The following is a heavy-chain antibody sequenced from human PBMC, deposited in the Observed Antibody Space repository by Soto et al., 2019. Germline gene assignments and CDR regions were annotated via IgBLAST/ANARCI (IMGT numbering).Heavy chain of an antibody. J-gene: IGHJ5*02. CDR1: GVAISSSSYW. CDR2: IYYNGRT. CDR3: ARLPVVRGLTDYFPFDP. D-gene: IGHD3-10*01. V-gene: IGHV4-39*01. Sequence: SETLSLTCSVSGVAISSSSYWWGWVRQSAGKGLVWIGSIYYNGRTHYNPSLQSRATISVDTSKRQFSLSLTSVTDADTAVYFCARLPVVRGLTDYFPFDPWGQGVLVTVSS.